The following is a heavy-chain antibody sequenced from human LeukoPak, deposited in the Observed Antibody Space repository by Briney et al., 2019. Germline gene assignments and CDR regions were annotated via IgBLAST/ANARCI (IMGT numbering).Heavy chain of an antibody. V-gene: IGHV4-59*01. Sequence: SETLSLTCTVSGGSLSNYYWSWIRQPPGKGLEWIGYIYYSGSTNYNPSLKSRVTISVDTSKNQFSLKLSSVTAADTAVYYCARDSIVGATLVAFDIWGQGTMVTVSS. CDR1: GGSLSNYY. CDR3: ARDSIVGATLVAFDI. J-gene: IGHJ3*02. D-gene: IGHD1-26*01. CDR2: IYYSGST.